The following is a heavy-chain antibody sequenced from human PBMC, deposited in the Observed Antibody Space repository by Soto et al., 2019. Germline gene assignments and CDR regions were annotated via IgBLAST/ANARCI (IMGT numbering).Heavy chain of an antibody. CDR3: LRRVDRRYVDGSGHYD. CDR1: GFTFGDSA. Sequence: DVHLVESGGGLVQPGGSLKLSCAGAGFTFGDSAIHWVRQAPGRGLEWVGRIRPRANAEATDYSASMKGRFIISRDDSKHTAYLQLNSLKSEDTAVYFCLRRVDRRYVDGSGHYDWGQGTLVTVSS. J-gene: IGHJ4*02. V-gene: IGHV3-73*02. CDR2: IRPRANAEAT. D-gene: IGHD3-22*01.